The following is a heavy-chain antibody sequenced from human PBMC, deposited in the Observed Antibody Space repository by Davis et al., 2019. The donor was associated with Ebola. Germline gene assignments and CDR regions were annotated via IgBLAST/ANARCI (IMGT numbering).Heavy chain of an antibody. CDR1: GYSFTSYW. V-gene: IGHV5-51*01. J-gene: IGHJ4*02. Sequence: GASLKISCTASGYSFTSYWIGWVRQLPGKGLEWMGIIYPGDSVTRYSPSFQGQVTISADKSISTAYLQWSSLKASDTAMYYCARESYCTGGVCYYRYWGQGTLVTVSS. CDR3: ARESYCTGGVCYYRY. CDR2: IYPGDSVT. D-gene: IGHD2-8*02.